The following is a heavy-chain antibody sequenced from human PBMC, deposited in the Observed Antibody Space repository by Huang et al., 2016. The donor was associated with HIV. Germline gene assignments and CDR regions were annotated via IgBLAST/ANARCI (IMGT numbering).Heavy chain of an antibody. D-gene: IGHD6-19*01. CDR2: FNPEDGDI. CDR1: GYSLSELS. Sequence: QVQLVQSGAEVKKPGASARVSCKVSGYSLSELSLHWVRQTPEKGLEWVGGFNPEDGDILYAPNFQARVKSTVDISTDTAYMDLRSLTSDDTAVYFCAADKDVPGTWDLTLDTWGQGTLVTVSS. V-gene: IGHV1-24*01. J-gene: IGHJ4*02. CDR3: AADKDVPGTWDLTLDT.